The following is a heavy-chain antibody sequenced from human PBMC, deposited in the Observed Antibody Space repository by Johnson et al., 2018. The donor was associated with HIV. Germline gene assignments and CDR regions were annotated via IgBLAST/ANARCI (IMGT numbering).Heavy chain of an antibody. J-gene: IGHJ3*02. CDR1: GFTFSSYA. V-gene: IGHV3-30*04. CDR2: ISYDGSNK. CDR3: AKVHSGQLVGYAFDI. D-gene: IGHD1-26*01. Sequence: QMQLVESGGGVVQPGRSLRLSCAASGFTFSSYAMHWVRQAPGKGLEWVAVISYDGSNKYYADSVKGRFTISRDNSKNTLYLQMNSLRAEDTALYYCAKVHSGQLVGYAFDIWGQGTMVTVSS.